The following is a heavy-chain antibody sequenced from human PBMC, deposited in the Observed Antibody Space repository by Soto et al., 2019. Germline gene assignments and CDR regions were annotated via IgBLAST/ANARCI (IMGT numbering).Heavy chain of an antibody. J-gene: IGHJ5*02. CDR1: GFTFSSYA. CDR2: ISSSGTTI. V-gene: IGHV3-48*04. CDR3: ARGHIVRVAATLHWFDP. Sequence: GGSLRLSCAASGFTFSSYAMSWVRQAPGKGLEWISYISSSGTTIYYADSVKGRFTISRDNAKNSLYLQMNNLRADDTALYYCARGHIVRVAATLHWFDPWGQGTLVTVSS. D-gene: IGHD1-26*01.